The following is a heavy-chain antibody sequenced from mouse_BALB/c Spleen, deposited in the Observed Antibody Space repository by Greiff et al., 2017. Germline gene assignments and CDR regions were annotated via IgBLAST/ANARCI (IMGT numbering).Heavy chain of an antibody. CDR2: IYPGDGDT. CDR1: GYTFTSYW. CDR3: ARSGSSPAWFAY. V-gene: IGHV1-87*01. Sequence: VQLQESGAELARPGASVKLSCKASGYTFTSYWMQWVKQRPGQGLEWIGAIYPGDGDTRYTQKFKGKATLTADKSSSTAYMQLSSLASEDSAVYYCARSGSSPAWFAYWGQGTLVTVSA. D-gene: IGHD1-1*01. J-gene: IGHJ3*01.